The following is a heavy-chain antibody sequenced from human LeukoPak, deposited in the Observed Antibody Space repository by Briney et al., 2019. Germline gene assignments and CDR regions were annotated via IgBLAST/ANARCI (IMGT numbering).Heavy chain of an antibody. V-gene: IGHV4-34*01. CDR1: GGSFSGYY. Sequence: SETLSLTCAVYGGSFSGYYWSWIRQPPGKGLEWIGELTHSGSTNYNPSLRSRVTISVDTSKSQFSLKLSSVTAADTAVYYCARLKHFYGSGSSPRAHYFDYWGQGTLVTVSS. D-gene: IGHD3-10*01. J-gene: IGHJ4*02. CDR2: LTHSGST. CDR3: ARLKHFYGSGSSPRAHYFDY.